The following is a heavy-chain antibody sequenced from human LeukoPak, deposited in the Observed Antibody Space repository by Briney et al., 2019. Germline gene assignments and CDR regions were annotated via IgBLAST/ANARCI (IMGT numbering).Heavy chain of an antibody. J-gene: IGHJ6*03. D-gene: IGHD3-3*01. CDR2: ISAYNGNT. V-gene: IGHV1-18*04. CDR3: ARDSSSSTYYDFWSGSGPYYMDV. Sequence: GASVKVSCKASGYTFTGYYMHWVRQAPGQGLEWMGWISAYNGNTNYAQKLQGRVTMTTDTSTSTAYMELRSLRSDDTAVYYCARDSSSSTYYDFWSGSGPYYMDVWGKGTTVTVSS. CDR1: GYTFTGYY.